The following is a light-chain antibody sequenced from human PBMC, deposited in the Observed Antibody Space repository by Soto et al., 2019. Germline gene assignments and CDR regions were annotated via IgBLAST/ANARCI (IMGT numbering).Light chain of an antibody. CDR3: QQSYSTPLT. Sequence: DIQMTQSPSSLSASVGDRFTIACRASQSIVTYLNWYLQKPGKAPKLLIYAASNLQSGVPSRFSGSGSGTDFTLTISSLQPEDFATYYCQQSYSTPLTFGPGTKVDIK. CDR2: AAS. J-gene: IGKJ3*01. V-gene: IGKV1-39*01. CDR1: QSIVTY.